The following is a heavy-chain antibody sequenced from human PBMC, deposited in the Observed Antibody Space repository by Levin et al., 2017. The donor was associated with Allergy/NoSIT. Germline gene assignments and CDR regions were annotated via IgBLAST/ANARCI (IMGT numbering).Heavy chain of an antibody. CDR1: GFIFSNYW. CDR3: ARDPEYGAFDS. Sequence: GESLKISCAASGFIFSNYWMDWVRQTPGKGLEWVASIQGDGSVKDYVDSVKGRFTVSRDNARNSLYLQMDSLRAEDTALYYCARDPEYGAFDSWGQGSLVTVSS. V-gene: IGHV3-7*01. D-gene: IGHD2/OR15-2a*01. J-gene: IGHJ5*01. CDR2: IQGDGSVK.